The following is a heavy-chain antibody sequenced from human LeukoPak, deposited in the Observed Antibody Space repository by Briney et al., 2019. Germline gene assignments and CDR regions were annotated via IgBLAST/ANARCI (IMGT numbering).Heavy chain of an antibody. J-gene: IGHJ6*03. V-gene: IGHV4-59*01. CDR1: GGSISSYY. CDR3: ARDRYYMDG. Sequence: PSETLSLTCTVSGGSISSYYWSWIRQPPGKGLEWVGYIYYSGSTNYNPSLKSRVTISVDTSKNQFSLKLSSVTAADTAVYYCARDRYYMDGWGKGTTVTVSS. CDR2: IYYSGST.